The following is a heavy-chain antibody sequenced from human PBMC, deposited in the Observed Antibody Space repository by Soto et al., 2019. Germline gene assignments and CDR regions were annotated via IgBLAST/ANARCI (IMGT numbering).Heavy chain of an antibody. CDR2: IYHTGNA. V-gene: IGHV4-39*01. CDR3: ARDYFDSSDYTTNWFDP. CDR1: GHSISNSRLH. Sequence: SDTLSRTFSYCGHSISNSRLHWAWKHHPPGEGLEWIGSIYHTGNAYYNPSLKSRVTIFVDTSKNQFSLKLTSVTAADTALYYCARDYFDSSDYTTNWFDPWGQGTLVTVS. D-gene: IGHD3-22*01. J-gene: IGHJ5*02.